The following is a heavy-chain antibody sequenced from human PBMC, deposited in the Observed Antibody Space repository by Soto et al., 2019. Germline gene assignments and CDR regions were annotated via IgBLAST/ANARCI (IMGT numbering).Heavy chain of an antibody. J-gene: IGHJ3*02. CDR3: ARDLLHYDAFDI. CDR1: GFTFSSFW. CDR2: ISSSSSYI. V-gene: IGHV3-21*01. Sequence: GGSLRLSCAASGFTFSSFWMGWVRQAPGKGLEWVSSISSSSSYIYYVDSVKGRFTISRDNAKNSLYLQMNSLRAEDTAVYYCARDLLHYDAFDIWGQGTMVTVSS.